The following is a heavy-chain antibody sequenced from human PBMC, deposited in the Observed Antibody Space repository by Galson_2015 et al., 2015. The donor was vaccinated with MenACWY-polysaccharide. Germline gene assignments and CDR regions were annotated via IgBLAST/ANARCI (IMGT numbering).Heavy chain of an antibody. CDR2: IKSDGSST. V-gene: IGHV3-74*01. CDR3: ARGYSAYD. D-gene: IGHD5-12*01. Sequence: SLRLSCAASGFTFSTYWMHWVRHAPGKGLVWVSRIKSDGSSTNYADSVKGRVTISRDNAKNTLYLQMNSLRAEDTALYYCARGYSAYDWGQGTLVTVSA. CDR1: GFTFSTYW. J-gene: IGHJ4*02.